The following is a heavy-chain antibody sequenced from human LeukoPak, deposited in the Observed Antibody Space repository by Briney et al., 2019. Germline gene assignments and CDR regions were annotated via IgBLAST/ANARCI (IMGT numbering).Heavy chain of an antibody. V-gene: IGHV1-8*03. Sequence: ASVKVSCKASGYTFTSYDINWVLQATGQGLEWMGWMNPNSGNTGYAQKFQGRVTITRNTSISTAYMELSSLRSEDTAVYYCARGFWSWFDPWGQGTLATVSS. D-gene: IGHD3-3*01. J-gene: IGHJ5*02. CDR2: MNPNSGNT. CDR1: GYTFTSYD. CDR3: ARGFWSWFDP.